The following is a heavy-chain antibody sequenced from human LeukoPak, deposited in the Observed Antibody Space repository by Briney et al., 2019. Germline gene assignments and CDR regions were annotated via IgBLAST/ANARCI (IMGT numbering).Heavy chain of an antibody. J-gene: IGHJ6*02. CDR3: ARVVTIFGVVTYGMDV. CDR2: ISSSGSTI. D-gene: IGHD3-3*01. V-gene: IGHV3-11*01. CDR1: GFTFSDYY. Sequence: GGSLRLSCAASGFTFSDYYMSWIRQAPGKGLEWVSYISSSGSTIYYADSVKGRFTISRDNAKNSLYLQMNSLRAEDTAVYYCARVVTIFGVVTYGMDVWGQGTTVTVSS.